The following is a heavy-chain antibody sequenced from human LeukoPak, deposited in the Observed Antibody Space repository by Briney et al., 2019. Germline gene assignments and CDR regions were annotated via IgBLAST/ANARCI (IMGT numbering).Heavy chain of an antibody. D-gene: IGHD2-15*01. CDR3: AKSGLNRFDY. CDR1: GFTFSSYA. J-gene: IGHJ4*02. CDR2: ISGSSGSGGST. Sequence: GGSLRLSCAASGFTFSSYAMSWVRQAPGKGLEWVSSISGSSGSGGSTHYADSVKGRVTISRDNSKNTLSLQMNSLRAEDTAVYYRAKSGLNRFDYWGQGTLVTVSS. V-gene: IGHV3-23*01.